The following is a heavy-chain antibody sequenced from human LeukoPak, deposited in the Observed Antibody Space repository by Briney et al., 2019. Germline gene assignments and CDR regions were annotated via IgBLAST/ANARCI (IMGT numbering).Heavy chain of an antibody. Sequence: GASVKVSCKASGYTFATYYIHWVRQAPGQGLEWMGIINPKTGITNYAQKFQGRVTITRDTSASTVYMDLGSLKPEDTAVYYCARGEDIVVVAAATIEYWGQGALDTVSS. D-gene: IGHD2-15*01. CDR3: ARGEDIVVVAAATIEY. CDR1: GYTFATYY. CDR2: INPKTGIT. V-gene: IGHV1-46*01. J-gene: IGHJ4*02.